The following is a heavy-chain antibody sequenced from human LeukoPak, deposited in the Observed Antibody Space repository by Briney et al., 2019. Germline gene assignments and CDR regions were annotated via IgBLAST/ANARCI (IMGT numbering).Heavy chain of an antibody. J-gene: IGHJ3*02. V-gene: IGHV3-30*18. CDR1: GFTFSSYG. CDR2: ISYDGSNE. Sequence: PGGSLRLSCAASGFTFSSYGMHWVRQAPVKGLEWVAVISYDGSNEYYADSVKGRFTISRDNSKNTLYLQMNSLRAEDTAIYYCAKAKWELRGAFNIWGQGTMVTVSS. D-gene: IGHD1-26*01. CDR3: AKAKWELRGAFNI.